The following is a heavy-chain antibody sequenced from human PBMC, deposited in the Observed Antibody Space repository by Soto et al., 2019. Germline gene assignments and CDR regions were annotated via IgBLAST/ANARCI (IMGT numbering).Heavy chain of an antibody. Sequence: SETLSLTCTVSGGAISSSSYYWVWICHPPGKGLEWIGSIYYTGTTYYNPSLTSRVTISVDTSKNQFSLKLTSVTAADTALYYCARGTVTASSYTTDFDYWGQGTLVTVSS. CDR3: ARGTVTASSYTTDFDY. D-gene: IGHD1-1*01. J-gene: IGHJ4*02. CDR2: IYYTGTT. V-gene: IGHV4-39*01. CDR1: GGAISSSSYY.